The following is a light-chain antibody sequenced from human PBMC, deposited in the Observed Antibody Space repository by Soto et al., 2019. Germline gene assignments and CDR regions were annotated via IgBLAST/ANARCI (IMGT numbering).Light chain of an antibody. Sequence: DIQMTQSPSTLSASVGDRFTITCLASLSISSWLAWYQQKPGKAPKLLIYDASSRATGIPDRFSGGGSGTDFTLTISSLEPEDFAVYYCQQRSNWPPLTFGQGTRLEI. CDR3: QQRSNWPPLT. V-gene: IGKV1-5*01. CDR1: LSISSW. J-gene: IGKJ5*01. CDR2: DAS.